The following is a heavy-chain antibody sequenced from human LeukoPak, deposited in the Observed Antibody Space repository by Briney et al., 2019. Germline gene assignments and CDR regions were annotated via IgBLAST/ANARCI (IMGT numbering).Heavy chain of an antibody. CDR3: ARDEGYMSSGWYLNWFDP. J-gene: IGHJ5*02. CDR1: GYTFTGYY. V-gene: IGHV1-2*02. CDR2: INPNSGGT. D-gene: IGHD6-19*01. Sequence: GASVKVSCKASGYTFTGYYMHWVRQAPGQGLEWMGWINPNSGGTNYAQKFQGRVTMTRDTSISTAYMELSRLRSDDTAVYYCARDEGYMSSGWYLNWFDPWAREPWSPSPQ.